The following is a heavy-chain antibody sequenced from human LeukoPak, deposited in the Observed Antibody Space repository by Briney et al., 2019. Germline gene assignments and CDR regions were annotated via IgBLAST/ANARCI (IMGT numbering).Heavy chain of an antibody. CDR2: ISGDGGST. J-gene: IGHJ4*02. CDR1: GFIFDDYA. D-gene: IGHD6-13*01. CDR3: ARESERSGWYDY. V-gene: IGHV3-43*02. Sequence: GGSLRLSCAAPGFIFDDYAIHWVRQAPGKGLEWASLISGDGGSTFYADSVKGRFTISRDNSKNSLSLQMSSLRSEDTALYFCARESERSGWYDYWGQGTLVTVSS.